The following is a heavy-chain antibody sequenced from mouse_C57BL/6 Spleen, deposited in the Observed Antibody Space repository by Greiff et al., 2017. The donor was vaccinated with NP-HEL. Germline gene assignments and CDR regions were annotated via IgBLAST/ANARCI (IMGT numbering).Heavy chain of an antibody. D-gene: IGHD4-1*01. V-gene: IGHV1-62-2*01. CDR2: FYPGSGSI. J-gene: IGHJ3*01. CDR3: ARHEEKVNWDEEGAWFAY. CDR1: GYTFTEYT. Sequence: QVQLKESGAELVKPGASVKLSCKASGYTFTEYTIHWVKQRSGQGLEWIGWFYPGSGSIKYNEKFKDKATLTADKSSSTVYMELSRLTSEDSAVYFCARHEEKVNWDEEGAWFAYWGQGTLVTVSA.